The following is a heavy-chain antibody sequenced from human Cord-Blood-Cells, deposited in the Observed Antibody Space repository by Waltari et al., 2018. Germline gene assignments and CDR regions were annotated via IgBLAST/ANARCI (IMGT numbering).Heavy chain of an antibody. CDR3: ARLMGDY. CDR2: INHSGST. J-gene: IGHJ4*02. CDR1: GGSFSGYY. V-gene: IGHV4-34*01. Sequence: QVQLQQWGAGLLKPSETLSLTCAVYGGSFSGYYWSWIRQPPGKGLEWIGEINHSGSTNYNPSLNGRVTISVDTSKNQFSLKLSSVTAADTAVYYCARLMGDYWGQGTLVTVSS. D-gene: IGHD3-16*01.